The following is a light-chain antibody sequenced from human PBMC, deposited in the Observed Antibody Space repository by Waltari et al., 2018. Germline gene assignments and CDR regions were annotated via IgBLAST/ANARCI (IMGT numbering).Light chain of an antibody. CDR3: QQYYTTPFT. CDR2: WAS. Sequence: DVVVTQSPDSLAVSLGERATINCKSSQSIKNYLAWYQVKAGQPPRLLIYWASTRASGVPDRFSGGGSGTDFTLTIGSLQTEDVAVYYCQQYYTTPFTFGPGTKVDIK. V-gene: IGKV4-1*01. CDR1: QSIKNY. J-gene: IGKJ3*01.